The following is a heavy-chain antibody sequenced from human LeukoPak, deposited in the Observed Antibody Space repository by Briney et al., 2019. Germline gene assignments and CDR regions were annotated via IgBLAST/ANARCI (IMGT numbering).Heavy chain of an antibody. V-gene: IGHV3-74*03. CDR3: AREVGGNLGDAFDI. CDR1: GCTFSNYW. Sequence: GGSLRLCCAASGCTFSNYWMHWVRQAPGKGLVWVSRINSDGSTATYADSVKGRFTTSRDNAKKTLYVQMNSLRAEDTAVYYCAREVGGNLGDAFDIWSQGTMVTVSS. J-gene: IGHJ3*02. CDR2: INSDGSTA. D-gene: IGHD4-23*01.